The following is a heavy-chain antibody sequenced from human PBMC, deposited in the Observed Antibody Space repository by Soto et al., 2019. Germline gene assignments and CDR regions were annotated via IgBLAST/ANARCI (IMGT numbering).Heavy chain of an antibody. D-gene: IGHD6-6*01. J-gene: IGHJ4*02. CDR1: GGSFSGYY. Sequence: ATLSLTCAVYGGSFSGYYWSWIRQPAGKGLEWIGEINHSGSTNYNPSLKSRVTISVDTSKNQFSLKLSSVTAADTAVYYCASYSSSSGTDYWGQGTLVTVSS. CDR2: INHSGST. V-gene: IGHV4-34*01. CDR3: ASYSSSSGTDY.